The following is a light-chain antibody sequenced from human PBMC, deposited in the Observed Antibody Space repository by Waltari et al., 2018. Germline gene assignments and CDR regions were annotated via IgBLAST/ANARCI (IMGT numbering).Light chain of an antibody. V-gene: IGLV1-47*01. CDR2: RDN. Sequence: QSVMTQPPSTSGTPGQRVIISCSGSSSNIGNNHVYWYQQLPGAAPKLLIYRDNERPSGVPGRFSGSKSGTSASLAISGLRSEDEADYYCGGWDDNLNGWVFGGGTRLTVL. J-gene: IGLJ3*02. CDR3: GGWDDNLNGWV. CDR1: SSNIGNNH.